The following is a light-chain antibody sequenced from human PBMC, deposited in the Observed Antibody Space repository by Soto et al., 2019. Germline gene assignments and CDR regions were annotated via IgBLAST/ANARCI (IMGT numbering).Light chain of an antibody. CDR3: TSWTTSTTMK. V-gene: IGLV2-14*01. CDR2: DVN. CDR1: SSDVGAYNY. Sequence: QSVLTQPASVSGSPGQSITISCTGTSSDVGAYNYVSWYQQHPGKAPKLMIDDVNIRASGVSNRFSDSKSGNTASLTISGLQAEDEADYYCTSWTTSTTMKFGGGTKLTVL. J-gene: IGLJ2*01.